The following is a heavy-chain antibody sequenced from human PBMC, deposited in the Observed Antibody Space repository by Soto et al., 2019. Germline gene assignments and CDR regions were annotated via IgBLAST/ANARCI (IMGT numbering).Heavy chain of an antibody. CDR1: GGSISSYY. V-gene: IGHV4-59*08. J-gene: IGHJ5*02. Sequence: PSETLSLTCTVSGGSISSYYWSWIRQPPGKGLEWIGYIYYSGSTIYNPSLTSRVSVSVDTSKNEFSLKLRSVTAADTAVYYCARQPTTGDTDLWFDPWGQGTLVTVSS. D-gene: IGHD2-21*01. CDR2: IYYSGST. CDR3: ARQPTTGDTDLWFDP.